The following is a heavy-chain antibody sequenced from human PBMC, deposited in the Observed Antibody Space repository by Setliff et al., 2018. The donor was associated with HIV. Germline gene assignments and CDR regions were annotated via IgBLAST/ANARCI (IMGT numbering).Heavy chain of an antibody. CDR2: ISSGSTYI. Sequence: GGSLRLSCAASAFTFSSYSMNWVRQAPGKGLEWVSSISSGSTYIYYADSVRGRFTISRDNAKNSLYLQMNSLRAEDMALYYCARSRAAGFDYWGQGTLVTVSS. CDR3: ARSRAAGFDY. V-gene: IGHV3-21*04. CDR1: AFTFSSYS. D-gene: IGHD6-13*01. J-gene: IGHJ4*02.